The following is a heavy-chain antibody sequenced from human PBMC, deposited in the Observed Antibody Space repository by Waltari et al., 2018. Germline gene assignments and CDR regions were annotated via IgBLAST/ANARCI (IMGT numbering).Heavy chain of an antibody. Sequence: EVQLVESGGGLVQPGGSLRLSCAASGFTFSSYWMSWVRQAPGKGLEWVANIKQDGSEKYYVDSVKGRFTISRDNAKNSLYLQMNSLRAEDTAVYYCARAPFIVGATNSRGFDYWGQGTLVTVSS. CDR2: IKQDGSEK. CDR3: ARAPFIVGATNSRGFDY. D-gene: IGHD1-26*01. J-gene: IGHJ4*02. CDR1: GFTFSSYW. V-gene: IGHV3-7*01.